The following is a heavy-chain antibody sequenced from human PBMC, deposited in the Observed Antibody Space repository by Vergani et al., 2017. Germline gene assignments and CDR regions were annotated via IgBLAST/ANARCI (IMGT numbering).Heavy chain of an antibody. D-gene: IGHD4-17*01. CDR1: GFTFDDYA. V-gene: IGHV3-9*01. Sequence: EVQLVESGGGLVQPGRSLRLSRAASGFTFDDYATHWVRQAPGKGLEWVSGISWNSGSIGYADSVKGRFTISRDNAKNSLYLQMNSLRAEDTAVYYCARVSSYGDYVRDAFDIWGQGTMVTVSS. CDR2: ISWNSGSI. J-gene: IGHJ3*02. CDR3: ARVSSYGDYVRDAFDI.